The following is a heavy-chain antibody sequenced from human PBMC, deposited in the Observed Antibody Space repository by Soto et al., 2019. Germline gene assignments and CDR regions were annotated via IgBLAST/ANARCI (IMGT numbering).Heavy chain of an antibody. Sequence: QVQLKESGPGLVKPSETLSLTCNVSGGPIKTGDYYWNWIRQPPGKGLEWIGYVFYSGATNYSPSLQSRAAISMATSKNQFSLSLTSVTAADTAVYDCARAGFSYGHLLFWGQGIRVTVST. CDR1: GGPIKTGDYY. D-gene: IGHD3-10*01. V-gene: IGHV4-30-4*01. CDR3: ARAGFSYGHLLF. J-gene: IGHJ4*02. CDR2: VFYSGAT.